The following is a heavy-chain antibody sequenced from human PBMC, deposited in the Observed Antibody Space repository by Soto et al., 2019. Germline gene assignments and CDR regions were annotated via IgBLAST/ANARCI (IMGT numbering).Heavy chain of an antibody. CDR2: ISYDGSNK. D-gene: IGHD3-16*01. Sequence: GFLRLSSAASGFSLSSYGMHWVRHAPGKGLEWVAVISYDGSNKYYADSVKGRFTISRDNSKNTLYLQMNSLRAEDTAVYYCAKDSSAPGGYFDYWGQGTLVTVSS. CDR3: AKDSSAPGGYFDY. CDR1: GFSLSSYG. V-gene: IGHV3-30*18. J-gene: IGHJ4*02.